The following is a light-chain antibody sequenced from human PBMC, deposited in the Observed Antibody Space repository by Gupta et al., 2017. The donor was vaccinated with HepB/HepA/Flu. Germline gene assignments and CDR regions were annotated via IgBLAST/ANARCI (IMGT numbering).Light chain of an antibody. CDR2: GKN. CDR3: NSRDSSGNHLV. Sequence: SSELTQDPAVSVAFGQTVRITCQGDSLRSYYESWYQQKPGQAPVCVIDGKNNRPSGSTDRVSGYSSGNKASWIINGAQAEDEADDYCNSRDSSGNHLVFGAGIKVTVL. J-gene: IGLJ2*01. CDR1: SLRSYY. V-gene: IGLV3-19*01.